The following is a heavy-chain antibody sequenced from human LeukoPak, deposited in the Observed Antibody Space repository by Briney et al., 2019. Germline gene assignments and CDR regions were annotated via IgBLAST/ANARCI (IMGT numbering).Heavy chain of an antibody. CDR1: GYTFTSYY. D-gene: IGHD1-26*01. J-gene: IGHJ3*02. CDR3: ARDQGGSYSAFDI. Sequence: SVKVSCKASGYTFTSYYMHWVRQAPGQGLEWMGGIIPIFGTANYAQKFQGRVTVTADDSTSTAYMELSSLRSEDTAVYYCARDQGGSYSAFDIWGQGTMVTVSS. V-gene: IGHV1-69*13. CDR2: IIPIFGTA.